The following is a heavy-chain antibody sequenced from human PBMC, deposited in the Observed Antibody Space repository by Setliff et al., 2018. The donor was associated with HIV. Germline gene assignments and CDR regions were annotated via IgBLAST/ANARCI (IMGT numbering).Heavy chain of an antibody. CDR3: ARDGCSGQRCYLFNWFDP. CDR2: INVGSGKT. Sequence: GASVKVSCKASGYSFINHAMHWVRQAPGQRLEWMGWINVGSGKTQYSQEFQGRVTITRDTSATTAYMELSSLTSEDTAVYYCARDGCSGQRCYLFNWFDP. D-gene: IGHD2-15*01. CDR1: GYSFINHA. V-gene: IGHV1-3*01. J-gene: IGHJ5*02.